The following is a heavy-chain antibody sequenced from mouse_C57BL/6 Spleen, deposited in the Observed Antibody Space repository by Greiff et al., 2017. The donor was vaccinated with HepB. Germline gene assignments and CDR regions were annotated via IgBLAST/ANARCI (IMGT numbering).Heavy chain of an antibody. CDR1: GFTFSSYA. J-gene: IGHJ2*01. CDR3: ARDGTTLDY. D-gene: IGHD5-5*01. CDR2: ISDGGSYT. Sequence: EVKLEESGGGLVKPGGSLKLSCAASGFTFSSYAMSWVRQTPEKRLEWVATISDGGSYTYYPDNVKGRFTISRDNAKNNLYMQMSHLKSEDTAMYYCARDGTTLDYWGQGTTLTVSS. V-gene: IGHV5-4*01.